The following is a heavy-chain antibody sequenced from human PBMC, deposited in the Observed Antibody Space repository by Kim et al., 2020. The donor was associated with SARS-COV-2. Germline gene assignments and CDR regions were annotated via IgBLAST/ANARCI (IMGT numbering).Heavy chain of an antibody. Sequence: KFRGRVTITRDTSAGTAYMGLSSLRSEDTAVYYCARAPGSYLFYYYGMDVWGQGTTVTVSS. J-gene: IGHJ6*02. V-gene: IGHV1-3*01. CDR3: ARAPGSYLFYYYGMDV. D-gene: IGHD3-10*01.